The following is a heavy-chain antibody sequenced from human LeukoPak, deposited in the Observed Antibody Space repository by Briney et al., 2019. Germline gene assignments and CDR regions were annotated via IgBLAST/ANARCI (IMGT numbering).Heavy chain of an antibody. D-gene: IGHD2-15*01. CDR1: GGSISSGGYY. V-gene: IGHV4-31*03. J-gene: IGHJ5*02. CDR2: IYYSGST. Sequence: SETLSLTCTVSGGSISSGGYYWSWIRQHPGKGLEWIGYIYYSGSTYYNPSLKSRVTISVDTSKNQFSLKLSSVTAADTAVYYCARASWGYCSGGSCYPNWFDPWGQGTLVTVSS. CDR3: ARASWGYCSGGSCYPNWFDP.